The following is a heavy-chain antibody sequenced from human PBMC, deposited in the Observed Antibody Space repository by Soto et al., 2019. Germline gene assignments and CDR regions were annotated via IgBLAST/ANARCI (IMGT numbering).Heavy chain of an antibody. J-gene: IGHJ6*02. CDR3: ARGLXSISGCPLKWYYYGMDV. D-gene: IGHD6-19*01. CDR1: GGSFSCYY. CDR2: INHSGST. V-gene: IGHV4-34*01. Sequence: SETLSLTCAVYGGSFSCYYWSWVRQPPGKGLEWIEEINHSGSTNYNPSLKSRVTISVDTSKNQFSLKLSSVTAADTAVYYCARGLXSISGCPLKWYYYGMDVWGQGTTVTVSS.